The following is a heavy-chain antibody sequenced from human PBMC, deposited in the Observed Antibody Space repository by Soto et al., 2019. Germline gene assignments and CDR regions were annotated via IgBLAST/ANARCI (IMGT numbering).Heavy chain of an antibody. CDR3: AKDRRSSPYGMDV. CDR2: ISGSGDST. V-gene: IGHV3-23*01. J-gene: IGHJ6*02. CDR1: GFTFSSYA. Sequence: GGSLRLSCAASGFTFSSYAMSWVRQAPGKGLEWVSSISGSGDSTYYADSVKGRFTISRDNSKNTLYLQMNSLRAEDTAVYYCAKDRRSSPYGMDVWGLGVTVTVSS.